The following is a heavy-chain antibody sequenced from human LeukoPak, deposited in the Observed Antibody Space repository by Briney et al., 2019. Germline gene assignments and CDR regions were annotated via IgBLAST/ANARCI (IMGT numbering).Heavy chain of an antibody. CDR2: IYYSGST. J-gene: IGHJ4*02. Sequence: PSATLSLTCTVSSGSISSSSYYWGWIRQPPGKGLEWIGSIYYSGSTYYNPSLKSRVTISVDTSKNQFSLKLSSVTASDTAVYYCARSSRTGGFDYWGQGTLVTVSS. CDR1: SGSISSSSYY. D-gene: IGHD7-27*01. V-gene: IGHV4-39*01. CDR3: ARSSRTGGFDY.